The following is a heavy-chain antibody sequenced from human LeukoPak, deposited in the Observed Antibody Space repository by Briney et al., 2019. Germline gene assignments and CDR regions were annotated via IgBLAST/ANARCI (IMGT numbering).Heavy chain of an antibody. CDR2: IIPIFGTA. V-gene: IGHV1-69*13. CDR1: GGTFSSYA. J-gene: IGHJ6*02. Sequence: ASVKVSYKASGGTFSSYAISWVRQAPGQGLEWMGGIIPIFGTANYAQKFQGRVTITADESTSTAYMELSSLRSEDTAVYYCARDPPPDGYNHYYYGMDVWGQGTTVTVSS. D-gene: IGHD5-24*01. CDR3: ARDPPPDGYNHYYYGMDV.